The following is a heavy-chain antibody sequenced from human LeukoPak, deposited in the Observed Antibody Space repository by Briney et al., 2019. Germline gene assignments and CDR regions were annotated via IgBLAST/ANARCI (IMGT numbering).Heavy chain of an antibody. CDR3: ARSSTVYYDYVWGSYRPTYYFDY. J-gene: IGHJ4*02. D-gene: IGHD3-16*02. Sequence: SGPTLVNPTQTLTLTCTFSGFSLSTRAMRVSWIRQPPGNALEWLARIDWDDDKFYSTSLKTRLTISKDTPKTQVVLTMTNMDPVDTATYYCARSSTVYYDYVWGSYRPTYYFDYWGQGTLVTVSS. CDR2: IDWDDDK. CDR1: GFSLSTRAMR. V-gene: IGHV2-70*04.